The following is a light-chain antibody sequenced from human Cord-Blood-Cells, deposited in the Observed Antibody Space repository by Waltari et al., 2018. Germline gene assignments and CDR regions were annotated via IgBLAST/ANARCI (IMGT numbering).Light chain of an antibody. CDR3: MQALQTPYT. Sequence: DLVMTQSSLSLPVTPGAPAPISSRSSQTLLHSNGYNYLDWYLQKPGQSPQLLIYLGSNRASGVPDRFSGSGSGTDFTLKISRVEAEDVGVYYCMQALQTPYTFGQGTKLEIK. CDR2: LGS. V-gene: IGKV2-28*01. CDR1: QTLLHSNGYNY. J-gene: IGKJ2*01.